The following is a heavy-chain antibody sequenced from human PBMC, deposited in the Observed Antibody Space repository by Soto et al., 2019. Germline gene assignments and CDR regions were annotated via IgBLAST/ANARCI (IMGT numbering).Heavy chain of an antibody. CDR1: GGTFSSYA. CDR3: AREIFGNSRFDY. D-gene: IGHD3-9*01. Sequence: SVKVSCKASGGTFSSYAISWVRQAPGQGLEWMGGIIPIFGTANYAQKFQGRVTITADESTSTAYMELSSLRSEDTAVYYCAREIFGNSRFDYWGQGTLVTVSS. CDR2: IIPIFGTA. J-gene: IGHJ4*02. V-gene: IGHV1-69*13.